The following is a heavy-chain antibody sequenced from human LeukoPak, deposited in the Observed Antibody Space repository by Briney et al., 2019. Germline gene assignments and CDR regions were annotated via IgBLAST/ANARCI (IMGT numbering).Heavy chain of an antibody. CDR3: ARRGGYCSSTSCSDYNWVDP. D-gene: IGHD2-2*01. V-gene: IGHV5-51*01. Sequence: GESLKISCKGSGYSFTSYWIGWVRQMPGKGLEWMGIIYLSDSDTRYSPSFQGQVTISADKSISTAYLQWSSLKASDNAMYYCARRGGYCSSTSCSDYNWVDPWGQGTLVTVSS. CDR1: GYSFTSYW. CDR2: IYLSDSDT. J-gene: IGHJ5*02.